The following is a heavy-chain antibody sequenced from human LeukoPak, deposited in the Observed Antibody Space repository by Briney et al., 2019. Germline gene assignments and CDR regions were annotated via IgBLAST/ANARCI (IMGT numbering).Heavy chain of an antibody. D-gene: IGHD2-2*02. Sequence: GRSLRLSCAASGFTFDDYAMHWVRQAPGKGLEWVSGISWNSGIIGQADSVKGRFTISRDNAKNSLYLQMNSLRAEDTAVYYCARDPTPCSSTSCYTDGFDYWGQGTLVTVSS. J-gene: IGHJ4*02. CDR2: ISWNSGII. V-gene: IGHV3-9*01. CDR1: GFTFDDYA. CDR3: ARDPTPCSSTSCYTDGFDY.